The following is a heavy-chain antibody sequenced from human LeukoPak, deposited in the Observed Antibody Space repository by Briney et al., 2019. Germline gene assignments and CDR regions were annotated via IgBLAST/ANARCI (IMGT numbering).Heavy chain of an antibody. CDR2: ISRSGSTR. CDR1: GFTFTIFG. V-gene: IGHV3-48*04. CDR3: ARVATMVRVPLDALDI. J-gene: IGHJ3*02. D-gene: IGHD3-10*01. Sequence: GGSLRLSCAASGFTFTIFGMSWVRQAPGKGLEWVSYISRSGSTRYYADSVKGRFTISRDNAKNSLYLQMNSLRAEDTAVYYCARVATMVRVPLDALDIWGQGTMVSVSS.